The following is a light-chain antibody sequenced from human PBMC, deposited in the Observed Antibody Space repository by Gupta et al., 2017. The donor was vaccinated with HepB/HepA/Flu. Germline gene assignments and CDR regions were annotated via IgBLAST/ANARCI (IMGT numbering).Light chain of an antibody. Sequence: DIQLTQSPSTLSASVGDRVTITCRASQSVSSWLAWYQQKPGKAPKLLIYTASSLESGVPPRFSGSGSGPEFTLTISSQHADDFATYYCQQGSRFGQGTKLENK. V-gene: IGKV1-5*03. CDR3: QQGSR. CDR2: TAS. J-gene: IGKJ2*04. CDR1: QSVSSW.